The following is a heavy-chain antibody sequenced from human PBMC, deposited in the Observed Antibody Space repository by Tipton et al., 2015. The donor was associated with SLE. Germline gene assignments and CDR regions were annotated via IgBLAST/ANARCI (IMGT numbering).Heavy chain of an antibody. D-gene: IGHD1-26*01. CDR1: GDSFTSHW. CDR3: ARRALLPGTPPLSLHYFDY. J-gene: IGHJ4*02. V-gene: IGHV5-51*01. Sequence: QLVQSGAEVKKPGESLKISCKGSGDSFTSHWIGWVRQMPGKGLEWMGMIYLDDSDTRYSPSFQGHVTISADRSISTAYLQWSSLKASDTAVYYCARRALLPGTPPLSLHYFDYSGQGTLVTVSS. CDR2: IYLDDSDT.